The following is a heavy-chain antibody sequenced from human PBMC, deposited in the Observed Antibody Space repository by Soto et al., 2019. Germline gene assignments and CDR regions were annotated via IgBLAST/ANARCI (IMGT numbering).Heavy chain of an antibody. J-gene: IGHJ6*02. CDR1: GYTFTSYG. CDR2: ISAYNGNT. Sequence: QVQLVQSGAEVKKPGASVKVSCKASGYTFTSYGISWVRQAPGQGLEWMGWISAYNGNTNYAQKLQGRVPMTTDTSTSTAYMELRSLRYDDTAVYYCARVGTYYYDSSGYSSNYYGMDVWGQGTTVTVSS. V-gene: IGHV1-18*01. D-gene: IGHD3-22*01. CDR3: ARVGTYYYDSSGYSSNYYGMDV.